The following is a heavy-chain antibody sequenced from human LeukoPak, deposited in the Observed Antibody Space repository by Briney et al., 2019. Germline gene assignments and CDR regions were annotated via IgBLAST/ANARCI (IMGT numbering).Heavy chain of an antibody. CDR2: INHSGST. Sequence: SETLSLTCAVYGVSFSGYYWSWIRQPPGKGLEWIGEINHSGSTNYNPSLKNRVTISVGTSKNQFSLKLSSVTAADTAVYHCARADGPYCSGGSCSGWIDPRGQGTLVTVSS. J-gene: IGHJ5*02. CDR1: GVSFSGYY. CDR3: ARADGPYCSGGSCSGWIDP. V-gene: IGHV4-34*01. D-gene: IGHD2-15*01.